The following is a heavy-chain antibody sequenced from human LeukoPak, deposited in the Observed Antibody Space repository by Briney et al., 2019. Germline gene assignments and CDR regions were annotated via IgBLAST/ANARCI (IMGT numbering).Heavy chain of an antibody. CDR3: ARDGDWELPDAHAFDI. CDR1: GFTVSSNY. Sequence: PGGSLRLSCAASGFTVSSNYMSWVRQAPGKGLEWVSVIYSGGSTYYADSVKGRFTISRDNSKNTLYLQMNSLRAEDTAVYYCARDGDWELPDAHAFDIWGQGTMVTVSS. J-gene: IGHJ3*02. CDR2: IYSGGST. D-gene: IGHD1-26*01. V-gene: IGHV3-53*01.